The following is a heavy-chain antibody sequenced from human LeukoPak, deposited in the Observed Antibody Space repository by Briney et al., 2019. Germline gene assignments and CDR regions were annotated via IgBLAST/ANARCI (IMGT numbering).Heavy chain of an antibody. CDR2: LNPDGSDT. J-gene: IGHJ4*02. CDR1: GFIFSNYW. V-gene: IGHV3-74*01. CDR3: ARSLDLWSGGIIH. D-gene: IGHD3-3*01. Sequence: GGSLRLSCAASGFIFSNYWMHWVRQAPGKGLVWVSRLNPDGSDTSYADSVKGRFTISRDNAKNTLYLQMNSLRVEDTAVYYCARSLDLWSGGIIHWGQGTLVTASP.